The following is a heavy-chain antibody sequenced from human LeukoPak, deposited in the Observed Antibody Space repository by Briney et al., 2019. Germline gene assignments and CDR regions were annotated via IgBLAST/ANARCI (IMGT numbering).Heavy chain of an antibody. V-gene: IGHV3-23*01. CDR2: ISGNGGST. CDR3: TGSYYYEYFQH. CDR1: GLTFSSYA. Sequence: PGGSLRLSCAASGLTFSSYAMNWVRQAPGKGLEWVSVISGNGGSTYYADSVRGRFTISRDNSESTLYLQMSSLRAEDTALYYCTGSYYYEYFQHWGQGTLVTVSS. J-gene: IGHJ1*01. D-gene: IGHD3-22*01.